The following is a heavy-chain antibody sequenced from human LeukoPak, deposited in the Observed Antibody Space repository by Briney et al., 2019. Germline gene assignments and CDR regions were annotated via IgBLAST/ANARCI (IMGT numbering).Heavy chain of an antibody. CDR2: ISAYNGNT. CDR3: ARRGTGMDV. Sequence: GPSLKASCKASGYTFISYVISWVRQPPGQGLEWMGWISAYNGNTNYAQKLQGRVTMTTDTSTSTAYMELRSLISDDTAVYYCARRGTGMDVWGQGTTVTVSS. V-gene: IGHV1-18*01. J-gene: IGHJ6*02. D-gene: IGHD1-1*01. CDR1: GYTFISYV.